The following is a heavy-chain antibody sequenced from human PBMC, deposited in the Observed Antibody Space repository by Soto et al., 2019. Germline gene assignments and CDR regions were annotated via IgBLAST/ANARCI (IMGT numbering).Heavy chain of an antibody. J-gene: IGHJ4*02. V-gene: IGHV3-23*01. Sequence: RGALRLSCETSGFTFINYAMDWVRQSPGKGLDWVSSISDTGGDSYYADSMDGRFTVSRDNSKNTLYLQINSLGAEDTAIYYCVRDLYRSATMPCLDHWGQGALVTVSS. CDR1: GFTFINYA. CDR3: VRDLYRSATMPCLDH. D-gene: IGHD1-1*01. CDR2: ISDTGGDS.